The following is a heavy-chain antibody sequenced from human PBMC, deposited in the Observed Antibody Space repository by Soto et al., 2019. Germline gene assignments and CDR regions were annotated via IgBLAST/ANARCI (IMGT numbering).Heavy chain of an antibody. Sequence: QVQLVESGGGVVQPGRSLRLSCAASAFTFSNYGMHWVRQAPGKGLEWVAVISYDGSNKYYAGSVKGRFTISRDNSKNTLYLQMNSLRAEDTAVYYCAKDRTMDVWGQGTTVTVSS. V-gene: IGHV3-30*18. J-gene: IGHJ6*02. CDR1: AFTFSNYG. CDR3: AKDRTMDV. CDR2: ISYDGSNK.